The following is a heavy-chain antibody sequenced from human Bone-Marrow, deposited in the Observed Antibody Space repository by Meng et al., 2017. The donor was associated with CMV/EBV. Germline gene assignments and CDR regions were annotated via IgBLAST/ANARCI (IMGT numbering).Heavy chain of an antibody. CDR3: AKDLVVVPAGRKDNWFDP. CDR2: ISGSGGST. V-gene: IGHV3-23*01. Sequence: GESLKISCAASGFTFSSYAMSWVRQAPGKGLEWVSAISGSGGSTYYADSVKGRFTISRDNSKNTLYLQMNSLRAEDTAVYYWAKDLVVVPAGRKDNWFDPWGQGTLVTVSS. CDR1: GFTFSSYA. J-gene: IGHJ5*02. D-gene: IGHD2-2*01.